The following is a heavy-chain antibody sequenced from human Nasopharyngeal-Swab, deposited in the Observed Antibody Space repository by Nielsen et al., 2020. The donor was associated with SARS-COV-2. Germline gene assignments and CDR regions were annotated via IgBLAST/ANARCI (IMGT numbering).Heavy chain of an antibody. Sequence: ASLKVSCKASGYTFTGYYIHWVRQAPGQGLEWMGWINPNNGVTKYAQKFQGWATMTRDTSISTAYMELSRLTSDDTAVYYCARESTRGWGDYWGQGTLVTVSS. CDR3: ARESTRGWGDY. CDR1: GYTFTGYY. CDR2: INPNNGVT. J-gene: IGHJ4*02. V-gene: IGHV1-2*04. D-gene: IGHD2/OR15-2a*01.